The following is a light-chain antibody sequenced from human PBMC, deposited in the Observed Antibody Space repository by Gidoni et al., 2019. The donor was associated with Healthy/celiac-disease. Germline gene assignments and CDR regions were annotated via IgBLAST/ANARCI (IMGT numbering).Light chain of an antibody. CDR2: KAS. V-gene: IGKV1-5*03. CDR3: QQYNSYPRT. Sequence: DIKMTQSPSTLSASVGDGVTITCRASQSISSWLAWYQQTPGKAPKLLIYKASSLASGVPSRFSGSGSGTDFTLTISRLQPDDFATYYCQQYNSYPRTFGQGTKVEIK. J-gene: IGKJ1*01. CDR1: QSISSW.